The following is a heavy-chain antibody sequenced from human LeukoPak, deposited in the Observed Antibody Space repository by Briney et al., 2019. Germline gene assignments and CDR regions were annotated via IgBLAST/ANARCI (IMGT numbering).Heavy chain of an antibody. J-gene: IGHJ4*02. D-gene: IGHD2-2*02. Sequence: PGGSLRLSCAAFGFSFSSYAMSWVRQAPGKGLEWVSGISGSGGSTYYADSVKGRFTISRDNSKNTLFLQLNSLRAEDTAVYYCAKAAIDTVSDYWGQGTLVTVSS. V-gene: IGHV3-23*01. CDR1: GFSFSSYA. CDR2: ISGSGGST. CDR3: AKAAIDTVSDY.